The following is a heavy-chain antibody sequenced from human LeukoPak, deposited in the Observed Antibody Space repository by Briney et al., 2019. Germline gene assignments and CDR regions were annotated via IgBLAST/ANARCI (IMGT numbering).Heavy chain of an antibody. CDR3: ARERKYYGSGSYVDY. CDR1: GFTFSSYS. D-gene: IGHD3-10*01. CDR2: ISSSSSTI. Sequence: GGSLRLSCAASGFTFSSYSMNWVRQAPGKGLEWVSYISSSSSTIYYADSVKGRFTISRDNAKNSLYLQMNSLRAEDTAVYYCARERKYYGSGSYVDYWGQGTLVTVSS. V-gene: IGHV3-48*01. J-gene: IGHJ4*02.